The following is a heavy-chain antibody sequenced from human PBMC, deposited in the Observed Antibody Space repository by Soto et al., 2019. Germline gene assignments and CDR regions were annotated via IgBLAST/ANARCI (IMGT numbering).Heavy chain of an antibody. J-gene: IGHJ2*01. CDR2: IFPGDSDT. D-gene: IGHD3-16*01. Sequence: PGESLKISCKGSGYRFTNYWIGWGRQKPEKGLEWMGTIFPGDSDTRYSPSFQGQVTISADRSTSTAYLQWSSLKASATPMYYCATPTQPFFGPASSYVLAYWSFALCGRRTLVPVSS. CDR3: ATPTQPFFGPASSYVLAYWSFAL. CDR1: GYRFTNYW. V-gene: IGHV5-51*01.